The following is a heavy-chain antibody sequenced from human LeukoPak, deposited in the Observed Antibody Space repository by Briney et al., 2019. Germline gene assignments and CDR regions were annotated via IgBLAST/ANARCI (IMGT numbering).Heavy chain of an antibody. CDR1: GYSISSGYY. Sequence: PSETLSLTCTVSGYSISSGYYWGWIRQPPGKGLEWIGSIYHSGSTYYNPSLKSRVTISVDTSKNQFSLKLSSVTAADTAVYYCARDSAVTINWFDPWGQGTLVTVSS. V-gene: IGHV4-38-2*02. J-gene: IGHJ5*02. CDR3: ARDSAVTINWFDP. D-gene: IGHD4-11*01. CDR2: IYHSGST.